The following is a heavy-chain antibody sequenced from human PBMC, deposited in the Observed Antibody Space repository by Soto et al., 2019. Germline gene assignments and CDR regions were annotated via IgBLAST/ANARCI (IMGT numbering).Heavy chain of an antibody. D-gene: IGHD2-21*02. CDR3: ARQPIVVVTATPYYYYGMDV. Sequence: QVQLVQSGAEVKKPGASVKVSCKASGYTFTSYGISWVRQAPGQGLEWMGWISAYNGNTNYAQKLQGRVTMTTDTSXXTXYXXLRSLRSDDTAVYYCARQPIVVVTATPYYYYGMDVWGQGTTVTVSS. V-gene: IGHV1-18*01. CDR1: GYTFTSYG. J-gene: IGHJ6*02. CDR2: ISAYNGNT.